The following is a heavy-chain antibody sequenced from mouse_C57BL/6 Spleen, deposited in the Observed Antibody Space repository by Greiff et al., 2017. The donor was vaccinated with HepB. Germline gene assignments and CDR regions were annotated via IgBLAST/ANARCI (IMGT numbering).Heavy chain of an antibody. CDR3: AREDGNYWFAY. CDR2: INYDGSST. CDR1: GFTFSDYY. J-gene: IGHJ3*01. V-gene: IGHV5-16*01. Sequence: DVKLVESEGGLVQPGSSMKLSCTASGFTFSDYYMAWVRQVPEKGLEWVANINYDGSSTYYLDSLKSRFIISRDNAKNILYLQMSSLKSEDTATYYCAREDGNYWFAYWGQGTLVTVSA. D-gene: IGHD2-1*01.